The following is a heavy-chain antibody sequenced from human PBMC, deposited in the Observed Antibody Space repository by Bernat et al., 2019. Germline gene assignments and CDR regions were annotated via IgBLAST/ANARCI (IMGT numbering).Heavy chain of an antibody. CDR3: TTGDIAVAGNWDAFDI. CDR1: GFTFSNAW. J-gene: IGHJ3*02. V-gene: IGHV3-15*01. Sequence: EVQLVESGGGLVKPGGSLRLSCAASGFTFSNAWMRWVRQAPGKGLEWVGRIKSKTDGGTTDYAAPVKGRFTISRDDSKNTLYLQMNSLKTEDTAVYYCTTGDIAVAGNWDAFDIWGQGTMVTVSS. D-gene: IGHD6-19*01. CDR2: IKSKTDGGTT.